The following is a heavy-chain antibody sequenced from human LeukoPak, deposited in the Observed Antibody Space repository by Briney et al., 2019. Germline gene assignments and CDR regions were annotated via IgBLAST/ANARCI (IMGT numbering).Heavy chain of an antibody. D-gene: IGHD6-19*01. J-gene: IGHJ5*02. CDR1: GYTFTSYY. Sequence: GASVKASCKASGYTFTSYYMHWVRQAPGQGLEWMGIINPSGGNTSYAQKFQGRVTMTRDTSTSTVYMELSSRRSEATAVYYCCVAVAAAANWFDPWGQGTLVTVSS. V-gene: IGHV1-46*01. CDR3: CVAVAAAANWFDP. CDR2: INPSGGNT.